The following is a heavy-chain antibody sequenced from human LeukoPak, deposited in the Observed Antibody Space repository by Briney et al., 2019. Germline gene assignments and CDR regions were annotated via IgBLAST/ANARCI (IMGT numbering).Heavy chain of an antibody. J-gene: IGHJ4*02. V-gene: IGHV3-74*01. CDR3: ARDPGIAVAGDDY. CDR1: GFTFSSYW. D-gene: IGHD6-19*01. Sequence: GGSLRLSCAASGFTFSSYWMHWVRQAPGKGLVWVSRINSDGSSTSYADSVKGRFTISRYSAKNTLYLQMNSLRAEDTAVYYCARDPGIAVAGDDYWGQGTLVTVSS. CDR2: INSDGSST.